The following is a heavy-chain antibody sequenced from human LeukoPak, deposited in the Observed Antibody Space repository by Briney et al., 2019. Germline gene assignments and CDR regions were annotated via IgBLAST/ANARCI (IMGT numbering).Heavy chain of an antibody. D-gene: IGHD6-13*01. CDR1: GGSISSYY. Sequence: SETLSLTCNVSGGSISSYYWSWIRQPPGKGLEWIGYIYYSGSTNYNPSLKSRVTISVDTSKNQFSLKLSSVTAADTAVYYCARGGSSSSWYLDWGQGTLVTVSS. J-gene: IGHJ4*02. CDR3: ARGGSSSSWYLD. CDR2: IYYSGST. V-gene: IGHV4-59*01.